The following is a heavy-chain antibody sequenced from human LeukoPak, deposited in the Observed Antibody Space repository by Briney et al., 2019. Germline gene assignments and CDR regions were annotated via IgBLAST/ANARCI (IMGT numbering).Heavy chain of an antibody. CDR3: ARAAKGYSYGYYYYYMDV. CDR1: GYTFTSYY. Sequence: ASVKVSCKASGYTFTSYYMHWARQAPGQGLEWMGIINPSGGSTSYAQKFQGRVTMTRDTSTSTVYMELSSMRSEDTAVYYCARAAKGYSYGYYYYYMDVWGKGTTVTVSS. J-gene: IGHJ6*03. CDR2: INPSGGST. D-gene: IGHD5-18*01. V-gene: IGHV1-46*01.